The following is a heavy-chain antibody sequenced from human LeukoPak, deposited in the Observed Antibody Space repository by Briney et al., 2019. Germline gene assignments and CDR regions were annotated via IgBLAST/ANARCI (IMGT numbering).Heavy chain of an antibody. CDR1: GESFSGYY. J-gene: IGHJ4*02. CDR3: ARDWVFDY. Sequence: SETLSLTCAVYGESFSGYYWSWIRQPPGKGLEWIGEINHSGSTNYNPSLKSRVTISVDTSKNQFSLKLSSVTAADTAVYYCARDWVFDYWGQGTLVTVSS. D-gene: IGHD3-16*01. CDR2: INHSGST. V-gene: IGHV4-34*01.